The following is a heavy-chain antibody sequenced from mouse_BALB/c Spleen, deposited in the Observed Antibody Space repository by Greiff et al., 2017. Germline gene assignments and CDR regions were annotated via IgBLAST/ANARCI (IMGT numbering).Heavy chain of an antibody. Sequence: EVQLVESGAELVKPGASVKLSCTASGFNIKDTYMHWVKQRPEQGLEWIGRIDPANGNTKYDPKFQGKATITADTSSNTAYLQLSSLTSEDTAVYYCARISYDYGGYYFDYWGQGTTLTVSS. J-gene: IGHJ2*01. CDR2: IDPANGNT. CDR3: ARISYDYGGYYFDY. D-gene: IGHD2-4*01. CDR1: GFNIKDTY. V-gene: IGHV14-3*02.